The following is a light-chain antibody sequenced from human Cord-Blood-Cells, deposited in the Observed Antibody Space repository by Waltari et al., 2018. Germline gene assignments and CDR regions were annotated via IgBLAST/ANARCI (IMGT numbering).Light chain of an antibody. CDR3: QQSYSTPLT. Sequence: EIQMTQSPSSLSASVGDRDTITCRTSQSISSYLNWYQQKPGKAPKLLIYAASSLQSGVPSRFSGSGSGTDFTLTISSLQPEDFATYYCQQSYSTPLTFGGGTKVEIK. CDR1: QSISSY. J-gene: IGKJ4*01. V-gene: IGKV1-39*01. CDR2: AAS.